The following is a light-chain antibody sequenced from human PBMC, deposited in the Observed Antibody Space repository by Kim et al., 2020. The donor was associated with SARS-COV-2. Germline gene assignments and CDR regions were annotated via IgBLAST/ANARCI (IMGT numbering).Light chain of an antibody. J-gene: IGKJ1*01. V-gene: IGKV4-1*01. CDR2: WAS. CDR3: QHYYSTPPS. Sequence: DIVMTQSPDSLAVSLGERATINCKSSQSVLYSSNSKNYLAWYQQKPGQPPKLLIYWASTRESGVPDRFSGSGSGTDFTLTICSLQAEDVAVYYCQHYYSTPPSFGQGTKVDIK. CDR1: QSVLYSSNSKNY.